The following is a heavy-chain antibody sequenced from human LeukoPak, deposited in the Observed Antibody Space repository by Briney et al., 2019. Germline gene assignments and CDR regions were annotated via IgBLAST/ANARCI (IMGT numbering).Heavy chain of an antibody. CDR2: IYYSGST. CDR3: ASSDGGDYAFDI. V-gene: IGHV4-30-4*01. J-gene: IGHJ3*02. D-gene: IGHD2-21*02. Sequence: SETLSLTCTVSGGSISSGDYYWSWIRQPPGKGLEWIGYIYYSGSTYYNPSLKSRVTISVDTSKNQFSLKLSSVTAADTAVYYCASSDGGDYAFDIWGQGTMVTVSS. CDR1: GGSISSGDYY.